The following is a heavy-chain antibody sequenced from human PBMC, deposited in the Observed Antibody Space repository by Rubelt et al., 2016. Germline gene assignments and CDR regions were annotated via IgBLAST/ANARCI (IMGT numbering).Heavy chain of an antibody. CDR2: IKQDGSAK. V-gene: IGHV3-7*05. D-gene: IGHD5-18*01. J-gene: IGHJ4*02. CDR1: GFTFSSHW. CDR3: AKDKNSYGTSFDF. Sequence: VQLVESGGGLVKPGGSPRLSCAASGFTFSSHWMSWVRQAPGKGLEWVANIKQDGSAKYYVDSVKGRFTISRDNAKNSLYLQMNSLRTEDTALYYCAKDKNSYGTSFDFWGQGTLVAVSS.